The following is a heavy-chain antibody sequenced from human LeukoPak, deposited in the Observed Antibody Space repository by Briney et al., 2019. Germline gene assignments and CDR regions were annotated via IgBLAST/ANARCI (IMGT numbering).Heavy chain of an antibody. V-gene: IGHV3-30*03. CDR2: ISYDGSNK. CDR3: ARVLSGSYYGYFDY. J-gene: IGHJ4*02. D-gene: IGHD1-26*01. Sequence: GGSLRLSCAASGFTFSSYGMHWVRQAPGKGLEWVAVISYDGSNKYYADSVKGRFTISRDNSKNTLYLQMNSLRAEDTAVYYCARVLSGSYYGYFDYWGQGTLVTVSS. CDR1: GFTFSSYG.